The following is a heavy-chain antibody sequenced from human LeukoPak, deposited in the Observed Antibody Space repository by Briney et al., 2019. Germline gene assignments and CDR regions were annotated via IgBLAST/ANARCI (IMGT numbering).Heavy chain of an antibody. Sequence: GGSLRLSCAASGFTFSSYSMNWVRQAPGKGLGWVSYISSSSTKYYAESVKGRFTISRDNAKNSLYLQMNSLRDEDTAVYYCARDNRLLAFEIWGQGTMVTVSS. CDR2: ISSSSTK. D-gene: IGHD3-22*01. CDR1: GFTFSSYS. CDR3: ARDNRLLAFEI. V-gene: IGHV3-48*02. J-gene: IGHJ3*02.